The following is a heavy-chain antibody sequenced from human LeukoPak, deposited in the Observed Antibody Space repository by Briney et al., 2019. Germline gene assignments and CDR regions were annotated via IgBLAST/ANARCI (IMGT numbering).Heavy chain of an antibody. CDR1: GFTVSSNY. V-gene: IGHV3-53*01. CDR3: AREGYGPYFDY. CDR2: IYSGGST. J-gene: IGHJ4*02. Sequence: GGSLRLSCAASGFTVSSNYMSCVRQAPGKRLEWVSVIYSGGSTYYADSVKGRFTISRDNSKNTLYLQMNSLRAEDTAVYYCAREGYGPYFDYWGQGTLVTVSS. D-gene: IGHD2-15*01.